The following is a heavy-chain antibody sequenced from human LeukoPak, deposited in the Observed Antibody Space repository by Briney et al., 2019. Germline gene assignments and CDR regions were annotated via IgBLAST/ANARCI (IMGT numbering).Heavy chain of an antibody. J-gene: IGHJ6*02. CDR3: ARSGGVQLEHYYYYGMDV. V-gene: IGHV1-8*01. D-gene: IGHD1-1*01. CDR2: MNPNSGNT. CDR1: GYTFTSYD. Sequence: GASVKVSCKASGYTFTSYDINWVRQAPGQGLEWMEWMNPNSGNTGYAQKFQGRVTMTRNTSISTAYMELSSLRSEDTAVYYCARSGGVQLEHYYYYGMDVWGQGTTVTVSS.